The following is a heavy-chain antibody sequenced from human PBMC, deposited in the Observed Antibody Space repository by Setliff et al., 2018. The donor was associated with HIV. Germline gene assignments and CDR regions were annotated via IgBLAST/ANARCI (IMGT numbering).Heavy chain of an antibody. CDR3: AAWGPRYSYAPYFFDS. J-gene: IGHJ4*02. V-gene: IGHV4-59*12. D-gene: IGHD5-18*01. CDR2: ISYGAST. CDR1: GASISNYY. Sequence: PSETLSLTCTVSGASISNYYWSWLRQPPGKGLEWLGYISYGASTNYNPSLKSRVTISVDASRNQFSLRLSSVTAADTAVYYCAAWGPRYSYAPYFFDSWGQGTLVTVPQ.